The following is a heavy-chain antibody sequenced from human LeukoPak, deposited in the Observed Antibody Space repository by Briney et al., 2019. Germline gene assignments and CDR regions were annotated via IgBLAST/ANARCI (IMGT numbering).Heavy chain of an antibody. V-gene: IGHV4-59*01. D-gene: IGHD6-19*01. CDR1: GGSMSSYY. CDR3: ARPLYSSGWYALDY. Sequence: SETLSLTCTVSGGSMSSYYWSWIRQPPGKGLEWIGYIYYSGSTNYNPSLKSRVTISVDTSKNQFSLKLSSVTAADTAVYYCARPLYSSGWYALDYWGQGALVTVSS. CDR2: IYYSGST. J-gene: IGHJ4*02.